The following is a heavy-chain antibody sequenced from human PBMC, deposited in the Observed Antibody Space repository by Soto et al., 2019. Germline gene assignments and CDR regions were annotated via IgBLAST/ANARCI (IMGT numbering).Heavy chain of an antibody. CDR1: GGSFSGYN. CDR2: INHSGST. Sequence: SETLSLTCAVYGGSFSGYNWSWIRQPPGKGLEWIGEINHSGSTNYNPSLKSRVTISVDTSKNQFSLKLSSVTAADTAVYYCARAGGYCSSTSCYAGHYYYYYMDVWGKGTTVTVSS. V-gene: IGHV4-34*01. CDR3: ARAGGYCSSTSCYAGHYYYYYMDV. J-gene: IGHJ6*03. D-gene: IGHD2-2*01.